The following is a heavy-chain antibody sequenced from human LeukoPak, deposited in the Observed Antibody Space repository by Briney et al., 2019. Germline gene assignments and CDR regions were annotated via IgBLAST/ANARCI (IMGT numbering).Heavy chain of an antibody. V-gene: IGHV3-21*04. CDR2: ISSSSSYI. Sequence: GGSLRLSCAASGFTFSSYSMNWVRKAPGKGLEWVSSISSSSSYIYYADPVKGRFTISRDNAKNSLYLQMNSLRAEDTAVYYCARDGRGPTRESLDYWGQGTLVTVSS. CDR3: ARDGRGPTRESLDY. CDR1: GFTFSSYS. D-gene: IGHD3-10*01. J-gene: IGHJ4*02.